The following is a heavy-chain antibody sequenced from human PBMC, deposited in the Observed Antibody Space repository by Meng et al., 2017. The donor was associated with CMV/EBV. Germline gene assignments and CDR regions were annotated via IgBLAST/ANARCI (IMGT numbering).Heavy chain of an antibody. D-gene: IGHD3-3*01. CDR2: IYWNDDK. Sequence: SGPTLVKPTYTLTLTCTFSGFPHSTSGVGVGWIRQPPGKALEWLALIYWNDDKRYSPSLKSRLTITEDTTKNQVVLTMTNMDPVDTATYSCPHRRGVSWRGRAPDAFDIWGQGTMVTVSS. CDR1: GFPHSTSGVG. CDR3: PHRRGVSWRGRAPDAFDI. V-gene: IGHV2-5*01. J-gene: IGHJ3*02.